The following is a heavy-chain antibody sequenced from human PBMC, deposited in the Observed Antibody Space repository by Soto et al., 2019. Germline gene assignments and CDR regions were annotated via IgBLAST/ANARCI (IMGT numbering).Heavy chain of an antibody. CDR1: GGTFSSYS. J-gene: IGHJ5*02. CDR3: ARYGYDYVWGRYRYTGWFDP. CDR2: IIPIFGTA. Sequence: QVQLVQSGAEGKKPGSSVKVSCKASGGTFSSYSISWVRQAPGQGLEWMGGIIPIFGTANYAQKFQGRVTITADKSTSTAYMELSSRRSEDTAVYYCARYGYDYVWGRYRYTGWFDPWCQGTLVRVS. V-gene: IGHV1-69*06. D-gene: IGHD3-16*02.